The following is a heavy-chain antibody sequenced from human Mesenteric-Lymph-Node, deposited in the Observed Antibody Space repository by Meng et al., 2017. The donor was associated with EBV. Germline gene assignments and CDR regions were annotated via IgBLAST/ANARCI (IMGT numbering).Heavy chain of an antibody. CDR1: GGSISLSNFY. D-gene: IGHD5-12*01. J-gene: IGHJ4*02. CDR2: IHYSGRT. Sequence: LDLREAGPGLVKPSETLSLTCTVFGGSISLSNFYWGWIRQPPGKGLGWIGNIHYSGRTYYNPSLKRRITISVDTSKNQFSLKLSSVTAADTAVYYCARVVDIVATRPFDYWGQGTLVTVSS. V-gene: IGHV4-39*07. CDR3: ARVVDIVATRPFDY.